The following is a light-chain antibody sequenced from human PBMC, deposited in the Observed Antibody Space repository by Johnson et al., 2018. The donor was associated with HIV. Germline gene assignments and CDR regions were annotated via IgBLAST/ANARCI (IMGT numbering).Light chain of an antibody. J-gene: IGLJ1*01. CDR2: GND. Sequence: QSVLTQPPSVYAAPGQKVTISCSGSNSNIGRHSVSWYQQLPGTAPKLLIYGNDKRPSGIPDRFSASKSGTSATLGITGLQTGDEADYYCGTWDSNLSSEVFGAGTKVTVL. CDR3: GTWDSNLSSEV. CDR1: NSNIGRHS. V-gene: IGLV1-51*02.